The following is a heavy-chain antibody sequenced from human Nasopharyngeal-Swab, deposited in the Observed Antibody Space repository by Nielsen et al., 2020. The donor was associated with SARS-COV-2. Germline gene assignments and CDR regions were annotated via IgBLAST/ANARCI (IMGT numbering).Heavy chain of an antibody. J-gene: IGHJ5*02. CDR2: IYYSGST. D-gene: IGHD6-13*01. CDR1: GGSISSGGYY. Sequence: TLSLTCTVSGGSISSGGYYWSWIRQHPGKGLEWIGYIYYSGSTYYNPSLKSRVIISVDTSNNQFSLKLSSVTAADTAVYHCARDRTAAPGIWFDPWGQGTLVTVSS. V-gene: IGHV4-31*03. CDR3: ARDRTAAPGIWFDP.